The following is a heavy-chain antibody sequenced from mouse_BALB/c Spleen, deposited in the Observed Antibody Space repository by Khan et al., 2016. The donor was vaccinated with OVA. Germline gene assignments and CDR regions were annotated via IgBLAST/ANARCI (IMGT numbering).Heavy chain of an antibody. CDR1: GFNIKDYY. CDR2: IDPENGDT. Sequence: VQLKESGAELVRPGALVKLSCKASGFNIKDYYMHWVKQRPEQGLVWIGRIDPENGDTIYEPKFQGQASITSDTSSNTAYLQLSSLTSEDTAGYYCARDGYSPCFAYWGQGTLVTVSA. V-gene: IGHV14-1*02. J-gene: IGHJ3*01. CDR3: ARDGYSPCFAY. D-gene: IGHD2-3*01.